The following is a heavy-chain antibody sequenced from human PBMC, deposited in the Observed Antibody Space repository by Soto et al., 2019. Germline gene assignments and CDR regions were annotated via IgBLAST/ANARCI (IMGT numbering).Heavy chain of an antibody. D-gene: IGHD3-3*02. J-gene: IGHJ4*02. CDR2: ISYDGSNK. CDR3: AKDRGIFGVVRIDY. CDR1: GFTFSSYG. Sequence: GGSLRLSCAASGFTFSSYGMHWVRQAPGKGLEWVAVISYDGSNKYYADSVKGRFTISRDNSKNTLYLQMNSLRAEDTAVYYCAKDRGIFGVVRIDYWGQGTLVTVSS. V-gene: IGHV3-30*18.